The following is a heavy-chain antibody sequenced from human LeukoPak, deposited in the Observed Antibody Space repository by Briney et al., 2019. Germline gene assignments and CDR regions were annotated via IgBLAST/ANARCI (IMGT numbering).Heavy chain of an antibody. D-gene: IGHD1-26*01. CDR3: ASSSSGSYGNYFDY. CDR1: GGSISSSSYY. V-gene: IGHV4-39*01. CDR2: IYYSGST. Sequence: KPSETLSLTCTVSGGSISSSSYYWGWIRQPPGKGLEWIGGIYYSGSTYYNPSLKSRVTISVDTSKNQFSLKLSSVTAADTAVYYCASSSSGSYGNYFDYWGQGTLVTVSS. J-gene: IGHJ4*02.